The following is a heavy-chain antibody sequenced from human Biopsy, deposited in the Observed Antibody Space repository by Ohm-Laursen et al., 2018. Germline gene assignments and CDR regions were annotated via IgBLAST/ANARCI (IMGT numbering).Heavy chain of an antibody. CDR1: GYTFTSYY. V-gene: IGHV1-46*01. D-gene: IGHD3-22*01. J-gene: IGHJ2*01. CDR2: INPSGGST. Sequence: ASVKVSCKASGYTFTSYYMHWVRQAPGQGLEWMGIINPSGGSTSNTQKFQGRVTMTRDTSTSTVYMELSSLRSEDAAIYYCARFPLGAYDDSGSYRAVEHWYFDLWGRGTLVTVSS. CDR3: ARFPLGAYDDSGSYRAVEHWYFDL.